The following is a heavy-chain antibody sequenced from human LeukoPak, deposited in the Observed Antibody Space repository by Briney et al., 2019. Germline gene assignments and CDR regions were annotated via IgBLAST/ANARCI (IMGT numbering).Heavy chain of an antibody. J-gene: IGHJ4*02. CDR1: GFTFSSYA. CDR3: AKFMVPADIMGGIDY. CDR2: ISGSGGST. V-gene: IGHV3-23*01. Sequence: PGGSLRLSCAASGFTFSSYAMSWVRQAPGKGLEWVSAISGSGGSTYYADSVKGRFTISRDNSKNTLYLQMNSLRAEDTAVYYCAKFMVPADIMGGIDYWGQGTLVTASS. D-gene: IGHD2-2*02.